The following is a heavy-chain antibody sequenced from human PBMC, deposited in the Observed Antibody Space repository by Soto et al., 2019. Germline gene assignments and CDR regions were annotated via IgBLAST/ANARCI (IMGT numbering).Heavy chain of an antibody. CDR2: IYSGGST. CDR3: ARGVESLDY. CDR1: GFAVSSKY. Sequence: EEQLVESGGGLVQPGGSLRLSCAASGFAVSSKYMTWVRQAPGKGLECVSVIYSGGSTFYADSVKDRFTISRDNSKNTLYLQMNSLRAEDTALYYCARGVESLDYWGQGTLVTVSS. J-gene: IGHJ4*02. D-gene: IGHD2-15*01. V-gene: IGHV3-66*01.